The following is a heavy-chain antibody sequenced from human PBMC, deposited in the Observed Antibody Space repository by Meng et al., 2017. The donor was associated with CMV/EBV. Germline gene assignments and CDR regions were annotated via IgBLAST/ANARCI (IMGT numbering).Heavy chain of an antibody. J-gene: IGHJ4*02. V-gene: IGHV4-34*01. CDR1: GGSFSGYY. Sequence: QGQLHQWGAGLWKPSEPLSLTCAVYGGSFSGYYWSWIRQPPGKGLEWIGEINHSGSTNYNPSIKSRVTISVDTSKNQFSLKLSSVTAADTAVYYCASSLTYPDYWGQGTLVTVSS. D-gene: IGHD2-15*01. CDR3: ASSLTYPDY. CDR2: INHSGST.